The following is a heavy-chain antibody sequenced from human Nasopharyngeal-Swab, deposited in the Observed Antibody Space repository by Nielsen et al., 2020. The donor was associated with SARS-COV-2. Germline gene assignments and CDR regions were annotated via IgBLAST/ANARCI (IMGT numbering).Heavy chain of an antibody. CDR2: IYYSGST. D-gene: IGHD2-2*01. Sequence: ESLKISCAASGFTFSNTWMSWIRQHPGKGLEWIGYIYYSGSTNYNPSLKSRVTISVDTSKNQFSLKLSSVTAADTAVYYCAREVVGPAAKFSYYYYYMDVWGKGTTVTVSS. J-gene: IGHJ6*03. CDR3: AREVVGPAAKFSYYYYYMDV. V-gene: IGHV4-59*01. CDR1: GFTFSNTW.